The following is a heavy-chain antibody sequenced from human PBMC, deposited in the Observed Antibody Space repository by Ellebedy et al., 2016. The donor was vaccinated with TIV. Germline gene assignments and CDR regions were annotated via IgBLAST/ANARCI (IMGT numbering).Heavy chain of an antibody. V-gene: IGHV3-11*06. Sequence: SVKGRFTISRDNAKISLYLQMNSLTAEDPAVYYCASGAYDIWGQGAKVTVSS. J-gene: IGHJ3*02. CDR3: ASGAYDI.